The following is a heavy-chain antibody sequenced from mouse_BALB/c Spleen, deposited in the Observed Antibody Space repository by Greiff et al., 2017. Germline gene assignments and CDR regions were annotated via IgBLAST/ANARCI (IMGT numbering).Heavy chain of an antibody. CDR3: AREEDFDY. Sequence: VQLQQSGAELARPGASVKLSCKASGYTFTSYWMQWVKQRPGQGLEWIGAIYPGDGDTRYTQKFKCKATLTADKSSSTAYMQLSSLASEDSAVYYCAREEDFDYWGQGTTLTVSS. CDR1: GYTFTSYW. J-gene: IGHJ2*01. CDR2: IYPGDGDT. V-gene: IGHV1-87*01.